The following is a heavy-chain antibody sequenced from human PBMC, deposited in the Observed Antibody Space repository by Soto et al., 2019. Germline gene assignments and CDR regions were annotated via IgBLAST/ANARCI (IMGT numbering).Heavy chain of an antibody. J-gene: IGHJ6*03. CDR2: IYYSGST. CDR3: ARGPFYDFWSVGNYYYYMDV. CDR1: GGSISSGGYY. Sequence: QVQLQESGPGLVKPSQTLSHTCTVSGGSISSGGYYWSWIRQYPGKGLECVGYIYYSGSTYYNPSLKSRVTISVDTSKNQFSLKLSSVTAAHTAVYYCARGPFYDFWSVGNYYYYMDVWGKGTTVTVSS. V-gene: IGHV4-31*03. D-gene: IGHD3-3*01.